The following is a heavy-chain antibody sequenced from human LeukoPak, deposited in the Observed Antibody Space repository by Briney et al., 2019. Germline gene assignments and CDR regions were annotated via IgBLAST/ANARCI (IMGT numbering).Heavy chain of an antibody. CDR1: GFTFSTYA. V-gene: IGHV3-23*01. Sequence: GGSLTLSCAASGFTFSTYAMSWVRQAPGKGLEWVSAISGSGGSTYYADSVKGRFTISRDKSKNTLYLQMNSLRAEDTAVYYCAKDVAYSGSYYSWFDPWGQGTLVTVSS. CDR3: AKDVAYSGSYYSWFDP. J-gene: IGHJ5*02. D-gene: IGHD1-26*01. CDR2: ISGSGGST.